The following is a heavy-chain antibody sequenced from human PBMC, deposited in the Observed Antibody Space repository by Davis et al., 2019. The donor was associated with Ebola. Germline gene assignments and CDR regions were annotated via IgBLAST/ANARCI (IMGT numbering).Heavy chain of an antibody. Sequence: GGSLRLSCAASGFTFSSYSMNWVRQAPGKGLEWVSSISSSSSYIYYADSVKGRFTISRDNAKNSLYLQMNSLRAEDTAVYYCAREEVDYGDYSDYWGQGTLVTVSS. D-gene: IGHD4-17*01. V-gene: IGHV3-21*04. CDR3: AREEVDYGDYSDY. J-gene: IGHJ4*02. CDR1: GFTFSSYS. CDR2: ISSSSSYI.